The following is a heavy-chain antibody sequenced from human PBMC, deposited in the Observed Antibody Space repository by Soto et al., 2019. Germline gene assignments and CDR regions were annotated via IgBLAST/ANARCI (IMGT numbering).Heavy chain of an antibody. J-gene: IGHJ4*02. CDR2: IWYDGSNK. CDR3: ARTSEGYDYFDY. CDR1: GFTFSSYG. D-gene: IGHD5-18*01. Sequence: GGSLRLSCAASGFTFSSYGMHWVRQAPGRGLEWVAVIWYDGSNKYYADSVKGRFTISRDNSKNTLYLQMNSLRAEDTAVYYCARTSEGYDYFDYWGQGTLVTVSS. V-gene: IGHV3-33*01.